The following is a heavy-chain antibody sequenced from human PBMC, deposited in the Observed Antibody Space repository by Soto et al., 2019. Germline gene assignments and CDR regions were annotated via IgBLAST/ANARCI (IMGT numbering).Heavy chain of an antibody. J-gene: IGHJ4*02. CDR3: ARWSYLDY. CDR1: GCRFGSYS. CDR2: ISGSDGKT. V-gene: IGHV3-23*01. Sequence: GGSLRLSCAASGCRFGSYSLIWVRQAPGKGLEWVSTISGSDGKTFYADSVKGRFSISRDTSQSTLYLQMNSLRADDTAMYYCARWSYLDYWGQGTRGTVSS. D-gene: IGHD3-3*01.